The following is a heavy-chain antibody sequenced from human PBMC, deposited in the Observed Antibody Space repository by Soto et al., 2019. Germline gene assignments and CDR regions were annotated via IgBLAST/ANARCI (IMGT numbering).Heavy chain of an antibody. J-gene: IGHJ4*02. CDR2: VSIGGST. Sequence: LSLSCAASGFTFSSYAMGWVLQGPGKGLEWVAVVSIGGSTHYADSVRGRFTISRDNSKNALSLQMNSLTAEDTAVYFCAKRRGAGGHFDYWGQGALVTVSS. V-gene: IGHV3-23*01. CDR3: AKRRGAGGHFDY. D-gene: IGHD2-15*01. CDR1: GFTFSSYA.